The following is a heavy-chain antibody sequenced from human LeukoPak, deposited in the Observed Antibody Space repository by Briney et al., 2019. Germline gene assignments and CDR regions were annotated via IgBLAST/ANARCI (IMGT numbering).Heavy chain of an antibody. CDR3: ATTKSKRRCSGGSCYSRWFDP. Sequence: GASVKVSCKVSRYTLTELSMHWVRQAPGKGVEWMGGFYPEDGETIYAQKFQGRVTMTEDTSTDTAYMELSSLRSEDTTVYYCATTKSKRRCSGGSCYSRWFDPWGQGTLVTVSS. D-gene: IGHD2-15*01. CDR1: RYTLTELS. V-gene: IGHV1-24*01. CDR2: FYPEDGET. J-gene: IGHJ5*02.